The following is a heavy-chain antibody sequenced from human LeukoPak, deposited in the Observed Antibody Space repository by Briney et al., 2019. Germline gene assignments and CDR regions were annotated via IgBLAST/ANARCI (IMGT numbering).Heavy chain of an antibody. J-gene: IGHJ5*02. D-gene: IGHD3-10*01. CDR3: AHRPQPPRGSGSYYSWIDP. CDR1: GFSLSTSGVD. Sequence: SGPTLVNPTQTLTLTCTFSGFSLSTSGVDVGWIRQPPGKALEWLALIYWDDDKRYSPSLKSRLTITKDTSKNQVVLTMTNMDPVDTATYYCAHRPQPPRGSGSYYSWIDPWGQGTLVTVSS. CDR2: IYWDDDK. V-gene: IGHV2-5*02.